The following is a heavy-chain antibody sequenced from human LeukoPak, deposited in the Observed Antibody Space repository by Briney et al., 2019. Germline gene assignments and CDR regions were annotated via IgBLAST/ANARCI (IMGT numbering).Heavy chain of an antibody. CDR2: IIPILGIA. D-gene: IGHD1-26*01. V-gene: IGHV1-69*02. CDR3: ARGIVGATGWFDP. CDR1: GGTFSSYT. J-gene: IGHJ5*02. Sequence: ASVKVSCKASGGTFSSYTISWVRQAPGQGLEWMGRIIPILGIANYAQKFQGRVTITADKSTSTAYMELSSLRSEDTAVYYCARGIVGATGWFDPWGQGTLVTVSS.